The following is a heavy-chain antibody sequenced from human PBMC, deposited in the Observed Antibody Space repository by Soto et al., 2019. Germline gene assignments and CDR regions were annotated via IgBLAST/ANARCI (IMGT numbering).Heavy chain of an antibody. CDR3: TRDLSH. V-gene: IGHV3-48*02. Sequence: DVQLVESGGGLVQPGGSLRLSCAASGFPFSTYPMHWVRQAPGKGLEWISYINSASTTTFHAGSVKPRFTVSRDNAKNSLYLQLTSLRHEDRAVYYCTRDLSHWGQGTLVTVSS. CDR2: INSASTTT. J-gene: IGHJ4*02. CDR1: GFPFSTYP.